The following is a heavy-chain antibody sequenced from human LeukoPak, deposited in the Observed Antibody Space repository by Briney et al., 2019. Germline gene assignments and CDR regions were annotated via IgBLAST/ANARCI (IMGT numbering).Heavy chain of an antibody. J-gene: IGHJ4*02. CDR2: IFYSVDT. V-gene: IGHV4-59*13. CDR3: ARRRYYDSSGYNPTYYFDY. Sequence: PSETLSLTCAVSGDSIIGSYWSWIRQAPGKGLGWIGYIFYSVDTDYNPSLKSRVTISVDMSKKQISLRLTSVTAADTAVYYCARRRYYDSSGYNPTYYFDYWGQGILVTVSS. CDR1: GDSIIGSY. D-gene: IGHD3-22*01.